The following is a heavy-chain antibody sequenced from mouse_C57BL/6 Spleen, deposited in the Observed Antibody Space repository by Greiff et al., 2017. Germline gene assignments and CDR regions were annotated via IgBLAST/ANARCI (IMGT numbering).Heavy chain of an antibody. D-gene: IGHD1-1*01. CDR3: ARWGYGSPCFAY. J-gene: IGHJ3*01. CDR2: INPGSGGT. CDR1: GYAFTNYL. Sequence: QVQLKESGAELVRPGPSVTVSCKASGYAFTNYLIEWVKQRPGQGLEWIGVINPGSGGTNYNEKLKGTATLTADKSSSTAYRQISSLTSEDSAVYVCARWGYGSPCFAYWGQGTLVTGSA. V-gene: IGHV1-54*01.